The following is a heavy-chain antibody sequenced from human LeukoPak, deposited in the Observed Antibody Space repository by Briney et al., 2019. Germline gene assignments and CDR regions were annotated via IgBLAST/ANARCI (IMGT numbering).Heavy chain of an antibody. V-gene: IGHV4-4*07. J-gene: IGHJ4*02. CDR1: GGSISNYH. CDR2: IHTSGST. CDR3: ARRDYSSGWSFDK. D-gene: IGHD6-19*01. Sequence: PSETLSLTCTVSGGSISNYHWTWIRQPAGKGLEWIGQIHTSGSTNYNPPLKSRVTMSIDTPENQVSLTMRSVTAADTAVYYCARRDYSSGWSFDKWGQGSLVTVSS.